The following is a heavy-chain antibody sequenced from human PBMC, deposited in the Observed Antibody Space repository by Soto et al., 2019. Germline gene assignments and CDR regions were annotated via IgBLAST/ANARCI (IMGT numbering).Heavy chain of an antibody. D-gene: IGHD6-6*01. V-gene: IGHV1-18*01. CDR1: GYTFTSYG. CDR3: ARWSGSSAVDYYYYGMDV. J-gene: IGHJ6*02. Sequence: QVQLVQSGAEVKKPGASVKVSCKASGYTFTSYGISWVRQAPGQGLEWMGWISAYNGNTNYAQKLQGRVTMTTDTSTSTAYMELRSRRCDDKAVYYCARWSGSSAVDYYYYGMDVWGQGTTVTVSS. CDR2: ISAYNGNT.